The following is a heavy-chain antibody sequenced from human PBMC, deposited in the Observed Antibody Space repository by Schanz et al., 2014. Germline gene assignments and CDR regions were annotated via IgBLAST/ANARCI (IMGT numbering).Heavy chain of an antibody. CDR3: ARLPVVYGSGIWDV. V-gene: IGHV3-21*01. J-gene: IGHJ6*04. D-gene: IGHD3-10*01. Sequence: EVQLVESGGGLVKPGGSLRLSCAASGFTFSSYSMNWVRQAPGKGLEWVSSISSSSSYIYYADSVKGRFTVSRDNSKNTVYVQMNRVSAEDTAVYDCARLPVVYGSGIWDVWGKGTSVTVSS. CDR2: ISSSSSYI. CDR1: GFTFSSYS.